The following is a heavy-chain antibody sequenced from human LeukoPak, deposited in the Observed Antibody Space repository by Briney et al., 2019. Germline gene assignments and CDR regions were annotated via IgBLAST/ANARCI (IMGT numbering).Heavy chain of an antibody. Sequence: GGSLRLSCAASGFTFSSYAMTWVRLAPGKGLEWVANIKEDGTETYYVDSVKGRFTISRDNAKNSLYLQMNSLRVEDTAVYYCAKEGRSLQTYWGQGTLVTVSS. J-gene: IGHJ4*02. CDR2: IKEDGTET. CDR1: GFTFSSYA. D-gene: IGHD5-24*01. V-gene: IGHV3-7*03. CDR3: AKEGRSLQTY.